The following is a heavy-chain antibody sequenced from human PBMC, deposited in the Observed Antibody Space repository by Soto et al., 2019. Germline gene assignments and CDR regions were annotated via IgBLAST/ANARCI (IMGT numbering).Heavy chain of an antibody. V-gene: IGHV3-23*01. J-gene: IGHJ5*02. CDR1: GFTFSSYA. CDR3: AKDPITRRYYYDSSGYWFDP. D-gene: IGHD3-22*01. Sequence: PGGSLRLSCAASGFTFSSYAMSWVRQAPGKGLEWVSAISGSGGSTYYADSVKGRFTISRDNSKNTLYLQMNSLRAEGTAVYYCAKDPITRRYYYDSSGYWFDPWGQGTLVTVSS. CDR2: ISGSGGST.